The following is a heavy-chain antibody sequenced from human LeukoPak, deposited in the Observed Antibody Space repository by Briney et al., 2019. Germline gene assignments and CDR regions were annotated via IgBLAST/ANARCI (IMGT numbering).Heavy chain of an antibody. J-gene: IGHJ4*02. D-gene: IGHD1-14*01. CDR1: GGSISSSSYY. CDR3: ARGHNHFDY. CDR2: IYYSGST. V-gene: IGHV4-39*01. Sequence: PLETLSLTCTVSGGSISSSSYYWGWIRQPPGKGLEWIGSIYYSGSTYYNPSLKSRVTISVDTSKNQFSLKLSSVTAADTAVYYCARGHNHFDYWGQGTLVTVSS.